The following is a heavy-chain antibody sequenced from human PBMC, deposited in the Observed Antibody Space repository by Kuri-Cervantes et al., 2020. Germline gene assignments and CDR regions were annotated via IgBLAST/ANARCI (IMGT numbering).Heavy chain of an antibody. CDR2: IYSGGST. V-gene: IGHV3-53*01. Sequence: GESLKISCAASGFTVSSNYMSWVRQAPGKGLEWVSVIYSGGSTYYADSVKGRFTISRDNAKNSLYLQMNSLRDEDTAVYYCARDSVFDYYDSSGYFDYWGQGTLVTVSS. D-gene: IGHD3-22*01. J-gene: IGHJ4*02. CDR3: ARDSVFDYYDSSGYFDY. CDR1: GFTVSSNY.